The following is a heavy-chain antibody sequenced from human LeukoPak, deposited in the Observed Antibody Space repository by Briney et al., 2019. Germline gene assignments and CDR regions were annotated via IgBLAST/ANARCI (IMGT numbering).Heavy chain of an antibody. CDR2: MNPNSGNT. CDR3: ARAERRTTVVTTPSGY. V-gene: IGHV1-8*01. J-gene: IGHJ4*02. Sequence: ASVKVSCKASGYTFTSYDINWVRQATGQGLEWMGWMNPNSGNTGYAQKFQGRVTMTRNTSISTAYMELSSLRSDDTAVYYCARAERRTTVVTTPSGYWGQGTLVTVSS. CDR1: GYTFTSYD. D-gene: IGHD4-23*01.